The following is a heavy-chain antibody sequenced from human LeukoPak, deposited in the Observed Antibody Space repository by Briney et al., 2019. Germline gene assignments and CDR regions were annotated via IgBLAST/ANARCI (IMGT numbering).Heavy chain of an antibody. J-gene: IGHJ5*02. V-gene: IGHV4-34*01. CDR2: NHHSRST. CDR3: ARGSLSGIDP. D-gene: IGHD1-26*01. Sequence: SETLSLTCAVYGGFFSGYYWRWIRQPPGKGLEWIGENHHSRSTNYNPSLKSRVTISVDTSKNQFSLKLSSVTAADTAVYYCARGSLSGIDPWGQGTLVTVSS. CDR1: GGFFSGYY.